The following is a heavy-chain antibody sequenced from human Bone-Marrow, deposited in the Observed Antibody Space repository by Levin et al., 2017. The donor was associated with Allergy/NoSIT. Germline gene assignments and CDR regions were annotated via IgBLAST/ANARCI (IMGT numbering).Heavy chain of an antibody. V-gene: IGHV3-30-3*01. D-gene: IGHD5-12*01. J-gene: IGHJ3*02. CDR2: ISYDGSNK. CDR1: GFTFSSYA. CDR3: ARRLGWGGYDSWRTDAFDI. Sequence: HPGGSLRLSCAASGFTFSSYAMHWVRQAPGKGLEWVAVISYDGSNKYYADSVKGRFTISRDNSKNTLYLQMNSLRAEDTAVYYCARRLGWGGYDSWRTDAFDIWGQGTMVTVSS.